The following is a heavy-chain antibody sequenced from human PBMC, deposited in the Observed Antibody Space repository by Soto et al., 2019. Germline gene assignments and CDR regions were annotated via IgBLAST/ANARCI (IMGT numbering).Heavy chain of an antibody. CDR2: IIRIFGTA. D-gene: IGHD1-20*01. CDR1: GVSFRSYA. V-gene: IGHV1-69*13. Sequence: GSSVKVSCKASGVSFRSYAISWVRQAPRQKLKKMGGIIRIFGTANYAQNFQGRVTITADESTSTAYMELSSLRSEDTAVYYCAMWYNWKSHGGRDYYYGMDVWGQGTTVTVSS. CDR3: AMWYNWKSHGGRDYYYGMDV. J-gene: IGHJ6*02.